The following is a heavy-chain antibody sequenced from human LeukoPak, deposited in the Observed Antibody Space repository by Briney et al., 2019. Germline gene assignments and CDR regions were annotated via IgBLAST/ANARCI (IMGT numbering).Heavy chain of an antibody. CDR1: GYTFTGYY. Sequence: ASVKVSCKASGYTFTGYYMHWVRQAPGQGLEWMGWINPDSGGTNYAQKFQGRVTMTTDTSINTVFMELSRLRSDDTAVYFCATGLFSYYYGSGAWGQGTLVSVSS. CDR2: INPDSGGT. CDR3: ATGLFSYYYGSGA. D-gene: IGHD3-10*01. V-gene: IGHV1-2*02. J-gene: IGHJ4*02.